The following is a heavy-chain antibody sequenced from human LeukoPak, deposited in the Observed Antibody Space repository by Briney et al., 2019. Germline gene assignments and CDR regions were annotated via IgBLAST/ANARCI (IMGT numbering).Heavy chain of an antibody. CDR2: ISSSGSTI. CDR3: ARDSYCGGDCYSAEADY. V-gene: IGHV3-11*01. J-gene: IGHJ4*02. D-gene: IGHD2-21*02. CDR1: GFTFSDYY. Sequence: GGSLRLSCAASGFTFSDYYMSWIRQAPGKGLEWVSYISSSGSTIYYADSVKGRFTISRDNAKNSLYLQMNSLRVEDTAVYYCARDSYCGGDCYSAEADYWGQGTLVTVSS.